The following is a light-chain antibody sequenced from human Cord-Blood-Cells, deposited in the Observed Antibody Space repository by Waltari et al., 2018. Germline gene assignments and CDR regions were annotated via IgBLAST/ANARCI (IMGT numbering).Light chain of an antibody. V-gene: IGLV2-14*03. CDR1: SSVVGGYNY. CDR2: DVS. J-gene: IGLJ3*02. Sequence: QSALTQPASVSGSPGQSITISCTGTSSVVGGYNYVSWYQQHPGKSPKLMIYDVSNRPSGVSNCFSGSKSGNTASLTISGLQAEDEADYYCSSYTSSSTLVFGGGTKLTVL. CDR3: SSYTSSSTLV.